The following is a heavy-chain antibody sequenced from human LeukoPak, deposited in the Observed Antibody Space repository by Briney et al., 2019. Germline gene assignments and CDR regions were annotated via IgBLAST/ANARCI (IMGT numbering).Heavy chain of an antibody. V-gene: IGHV4-34*01. CDR2: INHSGST. D-gene: IGHD2-2*01. Sequence: PGGSLRLSCAASGFTFSSYGMSWVRQPPGKGLEWIGEINHSGSTNYDSSLKSRVTISVDTSKNQFSLKLSSVTAADTAVYYCARVFGPALKEYQLLYYYYYYMDVWGKGTTVTVSS. CDR1: GFTFSSYG. J-gene: IGHJ6*03. CDR3: ARVFGPALKEYQLLYYYYYYMDV.